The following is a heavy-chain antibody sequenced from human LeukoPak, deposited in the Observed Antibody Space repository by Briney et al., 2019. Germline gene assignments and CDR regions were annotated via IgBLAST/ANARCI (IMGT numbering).Heavy chain of an antibody. Sequence: SETLSLTCAVYGESFSGYYWNWIRQPPGKGLEWIGEITHSGSTNYSPSLKNRVTISVDMSKSHFSLKMNSLTAADTAVYYCARGPYFEYWGQGTLVTVSS. V-gene: IGHV4-34*01. CDR2: ITHSGST. CDR1: GESFSGYY. J-gene: IGHJ4*02. CDR3: ARGPYFEY.